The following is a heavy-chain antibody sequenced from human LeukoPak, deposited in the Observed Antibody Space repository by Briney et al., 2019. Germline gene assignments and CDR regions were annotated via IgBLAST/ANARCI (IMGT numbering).Heavy chain of an antibody. V-gene: IGHV1-2*02. CDR3: ARVHYDFWSGGIAFDT. CDR1: GYTFTGYY. D-gene: IGHD3-3*01. CDR2: INPNSGGT. J-gene: IGHJ3*02. Sequence: ASVKVSCKASGYTFTGYYMHWVRQAPGQGLEWMGWINPNSGGTNYAQKFQGRVTMTRDTSISTAYMELSRLRSDDTAVYYCARVHYDFWSGGIAFDTWGQGTMVTVSS.